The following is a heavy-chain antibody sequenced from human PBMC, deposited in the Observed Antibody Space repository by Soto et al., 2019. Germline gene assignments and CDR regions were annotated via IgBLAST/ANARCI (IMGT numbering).Heavy chain of an antibody. CDR3: ARGGYYYDFGSGYCTGYYYYGMDV. CDR2: ISYDGSNK. J-gene: IGHJ6*02. CDR1: GFTFSSYA. D-gene: IGHD3-3*01. V-gene: IGHV3-30-3*01. Sequence: GGSLRLSCAASGFTFSSYAMHWVRQAPGKGLEWVAVISYDGSNKYYADSVKGRFTISRDNSKNTLYLQMNSLRAEDTAGYYCARGGYYYDFGSGYCTGYYYYGMDVWAQANTVTVSS.